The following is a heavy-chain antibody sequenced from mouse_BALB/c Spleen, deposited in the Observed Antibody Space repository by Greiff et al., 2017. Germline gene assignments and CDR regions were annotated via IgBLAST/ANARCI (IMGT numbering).Heavy chain of an antibody. CDR2: ISDGGSYT. Sequence: EVHLVESGGGLVKPGGSLKLSCAASGFTFSDYYMYWVRQTPEKRLEWVATISDGGSYTYYPDSVKGRFTISRDNAKNNLYLQMSSLKSEDTAMYYCAREGGLLRAMDYWGQGTSVTVSS. CDR3: AREGGLLRAMDY. V-gene: IGHV5-4*02. J-gene: IGHJ4*01. CDR1: GFTFSDYY. D-gene: IGHD2-3*01.